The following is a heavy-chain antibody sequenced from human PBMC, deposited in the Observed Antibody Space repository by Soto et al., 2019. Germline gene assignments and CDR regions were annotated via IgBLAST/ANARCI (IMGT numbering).Heavy chain of an antibody. J-gene: IGHJ4*02. CDR3: AKDTYYHDSTGYYVFDY. V-gene: IGHV3-30*18. CDR2: ISYDGTNK. CDR1: GFIFSNYG. D-gene: IGHD3-22*01. Sequence: GGSLRLSCAASGFIFSNYGVHWVRQAPGKGLEWVAVISYDGTNKHYADSVKGRFTISRDNSKNTVYLQMNNLRAEDTAVFYCAKDTYYHDSTGYYVFDYWGQGTLVTVSS.